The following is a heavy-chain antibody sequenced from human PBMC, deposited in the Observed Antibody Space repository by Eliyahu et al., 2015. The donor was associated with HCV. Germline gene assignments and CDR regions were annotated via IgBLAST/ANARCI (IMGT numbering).Heavy chain of an antibody. Sequence: EVQLVESGGGLVQPGXSLXLSCXASGFTFSSYWXXWVRQXPGKGLEWVANIKXDGSEKYYVDSVKGRFTISRDNAKNSLYMQINSLRAEDTAVYYCARDLFGGYSYGFDHWGQGTLVTVSS. CDR3: ARDLFGGYSYGFDH. J-gene: IGHJ4*02. CDR2: IKXDGSEK. D-gene: IGHD5-18*01. V-gene: IGHV3-7*04. CDR1: GFTFSSYW.